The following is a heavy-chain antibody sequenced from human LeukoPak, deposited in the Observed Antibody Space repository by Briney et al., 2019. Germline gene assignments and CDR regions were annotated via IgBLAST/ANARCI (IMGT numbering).Heavy chain of an antibody. V-gene: IGHV3-15*07. CDR2: IKSKTDGGTT. J-gene: IGHJ4*02. D-gene: IGHD4-17*01. Sequence: NPGGSLRLSCAASGVTFSNAWMNWVRQAPGEGLEWVGRIKSKTDGGTTDHAAPVKGRFTISRDDSKNTLYLQMNSLKTEDTAVYYCTTGYGDYDNFDYWGQGTLVTVSS. CDR3: TTGYGDYDNFDY. CDR1: GVTFSNAW.